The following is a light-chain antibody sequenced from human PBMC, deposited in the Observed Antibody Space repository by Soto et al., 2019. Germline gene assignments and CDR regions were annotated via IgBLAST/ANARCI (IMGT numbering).Light chain of an antibody. CDR2: TNN. J-gene: IGLJ2*01. V-gene: IGLV1-44*01. Sequence: QSVLTQPPSASGTPGQRVTISCSGSSSNIGSNAVHWYQQLPGTAPKLLIYTNNERPSGVPDRFSGSKSGTSASLAISGLQSEDEADYYCAVWDGSLNGVLFGGGTKVTVL. CDR1: SSNIGSNA. CDR3: AVWDGSLNGVL.